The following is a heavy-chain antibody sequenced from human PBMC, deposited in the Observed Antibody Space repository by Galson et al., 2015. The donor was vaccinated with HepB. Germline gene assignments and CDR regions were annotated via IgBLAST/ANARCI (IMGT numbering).Heavy chain of an antibody. D-gene: IGHD6-6*01. CDR1: GFTFSDYH. V-gene: IGHV3-11*06. CDR2: ISSSSSYT. CDR3: AVTSSSVTAADNWFDP. Sequence: SLRLSCAASGFTFSDYHMSRIRQAPGKGLEWVSYISSSSSYTNYADSMMGRFTISRDNAKNSLYLQMNSLRAEDTAVYYCAVTSSSVTAADNWFDPWGQGTLVTVSS. J-gene: IGHJ5*02.